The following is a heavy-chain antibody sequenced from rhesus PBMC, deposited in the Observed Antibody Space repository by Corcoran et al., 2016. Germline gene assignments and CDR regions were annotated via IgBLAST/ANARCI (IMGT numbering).Heavy chain of an antibody. CDR3: ARDQQRLVPHDAFDF. Sequence: EVQLVESGGGLVQPGGSLRLSCTGSGFTFGSYYMYWVRQAPGKGLEWGSAINTGGGITWYTDSVKGRFTISKENAKNTLYLQMDSLRAEDTAVYYCARDQQRLVPHDAFDFWGQGLRVTVSS. CDR1: GFTFGSYY. V-gene: IGHV3-8*01. CDR2: INTGGGIT. D-gene: IGHD6-31*01. J-gene: IGHJ3*01.